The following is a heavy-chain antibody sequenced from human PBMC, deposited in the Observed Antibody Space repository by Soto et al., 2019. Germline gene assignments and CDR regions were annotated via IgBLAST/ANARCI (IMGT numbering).Heavy chain of an antibody. CDR3: AKDLGSYLSPAFDY. Sequence: GSLRLSCAASGFSFSRFEMNWVRQAPGKGLEWVSYISSSSDIIYYADSVKGRFTISRDNAKNSLYLQMNSLRPEDTAVYYCAKDLGSYLSPAFDYWGLGTRVTVSA. CDR2: ISSSSDII. CDR1: GFSFSRFE. D-gene: IGHD1-26*01. J-gene: IGHJ4*02. V-gene: IGHV3-48*03.